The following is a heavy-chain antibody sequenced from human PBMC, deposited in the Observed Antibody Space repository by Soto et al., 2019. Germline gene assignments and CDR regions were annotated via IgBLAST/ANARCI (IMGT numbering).Heavy chain of an antibody. J-gene: IGHJ6*02. CDR2: INHSGST. Sequence: QVQLQQWGAGLLKPSETLSLTCAVYGGSFSGYYWSWSRQPPGKGLEWIGEINHSGSTNYNPSLKSRVTISVDTSKNQFSLKLSSVTAADTAVYYCARKNYYYYGMDAWGQGTTVTVSS. CDR3: ARKNYYYYGMDA. V-gene: IGHV4-34*01. CDR1: GGSFSGYY.